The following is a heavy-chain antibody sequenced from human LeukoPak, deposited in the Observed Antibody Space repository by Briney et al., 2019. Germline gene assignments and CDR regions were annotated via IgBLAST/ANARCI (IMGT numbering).Heavy chain of an antibody. CDR3: ARDYRVLEWLKDY. J-gene: IGHJ4*02. D-gene: IGHD3-3*01. Sequence: GGSLRLSCAASGFTFSSYWMSWVRQAPGKGREWVANIKQDGSEKYYVDSVKGRFTIYRDNAKNSLYLQMNSLRAEDTAVYYCARDYRVLEWLKDYWGQGTLVTVSS. CDR2: IKQDGSEK. V-gene: IGHV3-7*01. CDR1: GFTFSSYW.